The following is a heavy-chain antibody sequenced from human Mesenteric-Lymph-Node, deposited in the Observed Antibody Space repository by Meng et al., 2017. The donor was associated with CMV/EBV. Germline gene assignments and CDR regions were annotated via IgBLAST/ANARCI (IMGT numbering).Heavy chain of an antibody. CDR2: ISWNSGTI. V-gene: IGHV3-9*01. CDR1: GFTFDDYA. CDR3: ARELSRGWLQPYGMDV. Sequence: SLKISCAASGFTFDDYAMHWVRQVPGKGLEWVSGISWNSGTIDYADSVKGRFTISRDNAKNSLYLQMNSLRAEDTAVYYCARELSRGWLQPYGMDVWGQGTTVTVSS. J-gene: IGHJ6*02. D-gene: IGHD5-24*01.